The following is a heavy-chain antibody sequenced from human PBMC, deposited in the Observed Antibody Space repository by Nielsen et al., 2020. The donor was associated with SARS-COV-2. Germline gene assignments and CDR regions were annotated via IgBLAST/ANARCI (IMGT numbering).Heavy chain of an antibody. CDR1: GFTFSNAW. Sequence: GGSLRLSCAASGFTFSNAWMSWVRQAPGKGLEWVALIRYDGSNKYYADSVKGRFTISRDNSKNTLYLQMNSLRAEDTAVYYCARAEYKIYYADVWGKGTTVTVSS. CDR3: ARAEYKIYYADV. D-gene: IGHD6-6*01. V-gene: IGHV3-33*08. J-gene: IGHJ6*03. CDR2: IRYDGSNK.